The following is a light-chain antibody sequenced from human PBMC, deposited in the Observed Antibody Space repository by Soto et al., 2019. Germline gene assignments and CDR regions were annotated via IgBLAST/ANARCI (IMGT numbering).Light chain of an antibody. J-gene: IGKJ1*01. V-gene: IGKV1-39*01. CDR2: AAS. Sequence: DIQMTQSPSTLSAGVGDRVTITCRASQSISTYINWYQQKAGKAPTLLIYAASSLQSGVPSRFSGGGSGTDFNLTINTLQPEDFATYFCQQCYSSPRTFGQGTQVEIK. CDR3: QQCYSSPRT. CDR1: QSISTY.